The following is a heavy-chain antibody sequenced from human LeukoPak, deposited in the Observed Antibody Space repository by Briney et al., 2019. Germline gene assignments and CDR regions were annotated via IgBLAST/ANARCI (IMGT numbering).Heavy chain of an antibody. Sequence: GGSLRLSCAASGFTFSSYGMPWVRQAPGKGLEWVAVISYDGSNKYYADSVKGRFTISRDNSKNTLYLQMNSLRAEDTAVYYCAKDLQRFYGSGSYGGYFQHWGQGTLVTVSS. CDR2: ISYDGSNK. CDR3: AKDLQRFYGSGSYGGYFQH. V-gene: IGHV3-30*18. CDR1: GFTFSSYG. D-gene: IGHD3-10*01. J-gene: IGHJ1*01.